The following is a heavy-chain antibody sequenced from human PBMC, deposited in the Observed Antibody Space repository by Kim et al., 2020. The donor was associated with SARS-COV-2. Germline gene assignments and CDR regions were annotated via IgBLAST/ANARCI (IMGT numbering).Heavy chain of an antibody. CDR3: AKLGDTAN. Sequence: GGSLRLSCAASGFTFSSYGMHWVRRAPGKGLEWVAVISYDGSNKYYADSVKGRFTISRDNSKNTLYLQMNSLRAEDTAVYYCAKLGDTANWGQGTLVTVSS. V-gene: IGHV3-30*18. D-gene: IGHD5-18*01. J-gene: IGHJ4*02. CDR1: GFTFSSYG. CDR2: ISYDGSNK.